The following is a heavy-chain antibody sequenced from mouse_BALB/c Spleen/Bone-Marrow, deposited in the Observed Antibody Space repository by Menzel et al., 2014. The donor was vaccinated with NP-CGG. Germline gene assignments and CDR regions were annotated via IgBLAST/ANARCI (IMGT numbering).Heavy chain of an antibody. D-gene: IGHD4-1*01. V-gene: IGHV5-4*02. Sequence: EVKLMESGGGLVKPGGSLKLSCAASGFTFSDYYMFWVRQTPEKRLEWVATISDDGGNTYYRDSVKGRFTISRDNAKNKLNLQMSSLKSEDTATYHCARETGPRAMDYWGQGTSVTVSS. CDR2: ISDDGGNT. CDR1: GFTFSDYY. J-gene: IGHJ4*01. CDR3: ARETGPRAMDY.